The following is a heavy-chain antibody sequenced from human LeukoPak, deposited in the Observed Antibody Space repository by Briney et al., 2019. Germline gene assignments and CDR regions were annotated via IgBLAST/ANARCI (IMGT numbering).Heavy chain of an antibody. J-gene: IGHJ4*02. CDR3: AKDPGRLFLQWFDY. D-gene: IGHD3-22*01. CDR2: ISGNGINT. CDR1: GFTLSTYG. V-gene: IGHV3-23*01. Sequence: GGSLRLSCAASGFTLSTYGMSWVRQAPGKGLEWVSAISGNGINTYYADSVRGRFTISRDISRNTLYLQMDSLRADDTAVYHCAKDPGRLFLQWFDYWGQGTLVTVSS.